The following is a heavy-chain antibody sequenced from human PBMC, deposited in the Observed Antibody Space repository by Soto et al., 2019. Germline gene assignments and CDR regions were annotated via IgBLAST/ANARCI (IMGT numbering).Heavy chain of an antibody. CDR2: VYYSGAT. CDR1: GGSVSTKTYY. Sequence: PSESRSFTXCVPGGSVSTKTYYWSWIWQATAKRLGRIGYVYYSGATNYHPSLKSRVIISVDLSKNHFSLRLSSVTTADTALYYCARTTAVPNALRSRYFFDYWGQGTLVTVSS. J-gene: IGHJ4*02. CDR3: ARTTAVPNALRSRYFFDY. V-gene: IGHV4-61*03. D-gene: IGHD4-17*01.